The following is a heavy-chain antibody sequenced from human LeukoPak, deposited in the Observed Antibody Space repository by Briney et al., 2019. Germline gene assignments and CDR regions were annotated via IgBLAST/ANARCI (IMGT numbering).Heavy chain of an antibody. J-gene: IGHJ5*02. CDR3: ARGDFWSGYYQTTLNWFDP. CDR1: GGSISSYY. Sequence: SETLSLTCTVSGGSISSYYWSWIRQPPGKGLEWIGYIYYSGSTNYNPSLKSRVTISVDTSKNQFSLKLSSVTAADTAVYYCARGDFWSGYYQTTLNWFDPWGQGTLVTVSS. V-gene: IGHV4-59*01. D-gene: IGHD3-3*01. CDR2: IYYSGST.